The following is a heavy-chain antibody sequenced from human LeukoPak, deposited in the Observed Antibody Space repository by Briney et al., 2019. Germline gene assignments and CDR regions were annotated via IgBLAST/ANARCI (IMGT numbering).Heavy chain of an antibody. CDR2: MNPNSGNT. CDR3: ARALSWTTASYYYMDV. Sequence: GASVTLSFTSSAYTFTSYDMNWVRQATGQGLEWLGWMNPNSGNTGYAQNFQGRVTITMNTSITTAYMELSSLRSEDTAVYYCARALSWTTASYYYMDVWGKGTTVTVSS. V-gene: IGHV1-8*01. D-gene: IGHD3/OR15-3a*01. J-gene: IGHJ6*03. CDR1: AYTFTSYD.